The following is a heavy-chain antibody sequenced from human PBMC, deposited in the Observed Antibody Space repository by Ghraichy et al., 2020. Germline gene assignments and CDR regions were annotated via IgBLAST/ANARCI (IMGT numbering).Heavy chain of an antibody. CDR1: GVSVSSNSHA. CDR3: ARDCGSAWPFDP. Sequence: LRLSCAISGVSVSSNSHAWNWIRLSPSRGLEWLGRTYYRSKWYNDYAVSVKGRITINPDTSKNQFSLELNSVTPEDTAVYYCARDCGSAWPFDPWGQGILVTVSS. V-gene: IGHV6-1*01. D-gene: IGHD6-19*01. CDR2: TYYRSKWYN. J-gene: IGHJ5*02.